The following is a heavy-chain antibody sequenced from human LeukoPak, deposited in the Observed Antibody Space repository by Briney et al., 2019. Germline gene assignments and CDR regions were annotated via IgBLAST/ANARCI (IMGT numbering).Heavy chain of an antibody. J-gene: IGHJ6*03. CDR1: GYTFTSYG. CDR3: ARVIVTENYYGSGSYYIPTIYYYMDV. Sequence: ASVKVSCKASGYTFTSYGISWVRQAPGRGLEWMGWISAYNGNTNYAQKLQGRVTMTTDTSTSTAYMELRSLRSDDTAVYYCARVIVTENYYGSGSYYIPTIYYYMDVWGEGTTVTVSS. CDR2: ISAYNGNT. V-gene: IGHV1-18*01. D-gene: IGHD3-10*01.